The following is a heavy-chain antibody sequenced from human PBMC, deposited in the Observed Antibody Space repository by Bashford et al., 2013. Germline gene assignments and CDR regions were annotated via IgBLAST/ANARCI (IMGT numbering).Heavy chain of an antibody. V-gene: IGHV3-48*01. CDR2: ISGSGSTI. CDR3: TSGFSILEYNYYHYMDV. D-gene: IGHD1-1*01. J-gene: IGHJ6*03. Sequence: VRQAPGKGLEWVSYISGSGSTIYYADSVKGRFTISTDDSRGIAYLQMNSLKIEDTAVYYCTSGFSILEYNYYHYMDVWGKGTTVTVSS.